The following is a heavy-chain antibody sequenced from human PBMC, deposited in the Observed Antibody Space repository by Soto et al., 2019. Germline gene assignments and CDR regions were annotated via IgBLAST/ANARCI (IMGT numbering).Heavy chain of an antibody. Sequence: SQTLSLTCAISGESVSTNSATWDWIRQSPSRGLEWLGRTYYRSKWYNDYAVSVKSRITINPDTSKNQFSLQLNSVTPEDTAVYYCARAIAVAGTRPLGRSNPYYYGMDVWGQGTTVTVSS. CDR2: TYYRSKWYN. V-gene: IGHV6-1*01. J-gene: IGHJ6*02. CDR1: GESVSTNSAT. D-gene: IGHD6-19*01. CDR3: ARAIAVAGTRPLGRSNPYYYGMDV.